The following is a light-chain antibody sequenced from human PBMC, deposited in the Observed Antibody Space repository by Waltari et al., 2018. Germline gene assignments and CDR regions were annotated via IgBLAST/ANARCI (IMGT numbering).Light chain of an antibody. CDR3: SSYGSSEV. J-gene: IGLJ2*01. Sequence: QSALTQPPSASGSPGPSVTISCPGTSSNVGRYTYVSWYQQHPGKAPKLIIYEVNKRPSGVPDRFSGSKSDNTASLTVSGLQAEDEADYYCSSYGSSEVFGGGTKVTVL. V-gene: IGLV2-8*01. CDR2: EVN. CDR1: SSNVGRYTY.